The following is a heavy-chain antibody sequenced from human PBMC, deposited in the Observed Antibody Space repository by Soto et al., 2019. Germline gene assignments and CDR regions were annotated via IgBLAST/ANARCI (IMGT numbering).Heavy chain of an antibody. CDR2: INPNSGGT. Sequence: ASVKVSCKASGYIFTDYYMHWVRQAPGQELGWMGRINPNSGGTNYAQKLQGRVTMTTDTSTSTAYMELRSLRSDDTAVYYCARYPGYSSGWYTDWGQGTLVTVSS. V-gene: IGHV1-2*06. J-gene: IGHJ4*02. CDR1: GYIFTDYY. D-gene: IGHD6-19*01. CDR3: ARYPGYSSGWYTD.